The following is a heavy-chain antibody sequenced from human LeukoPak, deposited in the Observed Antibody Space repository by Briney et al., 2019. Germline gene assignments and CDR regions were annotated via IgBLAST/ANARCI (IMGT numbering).Heavy chain of an antibody. D-gene: IGHD4-17*01. J-gene: IGHJ4*02. CDR3: ASLTVTTLPY. CDR1: GFTFSSYA. V-gene: IGHV3-30*07. Sequence: PGRSLRLSCAASGFTFSSYAMHWVRQAPGKGLEWVAVISYDGSNKYYADSVKGRFTISRDNSKNTLYLQMNSLRAEDTAVYYCASLTVTTLPYWGQGTLVTVSS. CDR2: ISYDGSNK.